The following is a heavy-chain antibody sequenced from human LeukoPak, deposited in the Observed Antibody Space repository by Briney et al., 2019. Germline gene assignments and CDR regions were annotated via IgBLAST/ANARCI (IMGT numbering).Heavy chain of an antibody. Sequence: SVKVSCKASGGTFGIHGMSWVRQAPGQGLEWMGGIIPTYRTPTYAERFEGRVTISTDDSTSTVYMELSSLRSEDTAVYYCARGATGTTFYHWLDPWGQGTLVTVSS. D-gene: IGHD1-7*01. CDR3: ARGATGTTFYHWLDP. CDR1: GGTFGIHG. CDR2: IIPTYRTP. V-gene: IGHV1-69*05. J-gene: IGHJ5*02.